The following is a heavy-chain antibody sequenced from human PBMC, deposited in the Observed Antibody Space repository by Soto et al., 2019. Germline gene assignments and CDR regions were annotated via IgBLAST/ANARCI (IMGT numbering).Heavy chain of an antibody. V-gene: IGHV1-69*01. CDR3: ASGASRWYPYFFDS. J-gene: IGHJ4*02. D-gene: IGHD6-13*01. CDR1: EGTFNSYA. Sequence: QAQVVQSGAEVRKPGSSVKLSCKASEGTFNSYAIACVRQAPGQGLEWMGGIIPYYNTLNYAQKFQDRVTITADDSMNTVYMELSSLRSDDTAVYFCASGASRWYPYFFDSWAQGTLVTVSS. CDR2: IIPYYNTL.